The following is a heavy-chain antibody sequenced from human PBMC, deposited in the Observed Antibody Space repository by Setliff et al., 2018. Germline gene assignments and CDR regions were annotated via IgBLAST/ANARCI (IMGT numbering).Heavy chain of an antibody. V-gene: IGHV4-34*09. CDR2: INHSGST. J-gene: IGHJ6*03. CDR1: GGSFSGYY. CDR3: ARDTLLRGSRRSMDV. Sequence: KTSETLSLTCAVYGGSFSGYYWSWIRQPPGKGLEWIGEINHSGSTNYNPSLKSRVTISVDTSKNQFFLKLSSVTAADTAVYYCARDTLLRGSRRSMDVWGKGTTVTVSS. D-gene: IGHD3-10*01.